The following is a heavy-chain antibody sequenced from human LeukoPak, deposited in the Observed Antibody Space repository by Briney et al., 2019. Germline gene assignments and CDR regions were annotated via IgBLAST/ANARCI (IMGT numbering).Heavy chain of an antibody. V-gene: IGHV3-7*01. CDR1: EFTFSSYW. CDR2: IKQDGSEK. Sequence: GGSLRLSCAAPEFTFSSYWMSWVRQAPGKGLEWVANIKQDGSEKYYVDSVRGRFTISRDNAKNSLYLQMNSLRAEDTAVYYCARDGTPIHGSGWVYMDVWGKGTTVTISS. J-gene: IGHJ6*04. D-gene: IGHD6-25*01. CDR3: ARDGTPIHGSGWVYMDV.